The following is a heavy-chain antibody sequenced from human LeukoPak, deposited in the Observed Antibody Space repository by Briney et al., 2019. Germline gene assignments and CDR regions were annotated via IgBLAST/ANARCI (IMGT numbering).Heavy chain of an antibody. CDR1: GGTFSSYA. Sequence: SVKVSCKASGGTFSSYAISWVRQAPGQGLEWMGRIIPILGIANYAQKFQGRVTITADKSTSTAYMELSGLRSEDTAVYYCASAPPSIVGATCFDPWGQGTLVTVSS. CDR3: ASAPPSIVGATCFDP. CDR2: IIPILGIA. D-gene: IGHD1-26*01. J-gene: IGHJ5*02. V-gene: IGHV1-69*04.